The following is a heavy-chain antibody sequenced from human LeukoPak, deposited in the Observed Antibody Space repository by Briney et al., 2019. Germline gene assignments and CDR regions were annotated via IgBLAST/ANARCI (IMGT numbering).Heavy chain of an antibody. V-gene: IGHV3-30*02. Sequence: GGSLRLSCVASGFTFSSNGMHWVRQAPGKGLEWVTFIQYDGSKKYYADSVKGRFTISRDNSKNTLYLEMNSLRSDDTAVYYCAREYRDYYDSSGNYLDYWGQGTLVTVSS. D-gene: IGHD3-22*01. CDR2: IQYDGSKK. J-gene: IGHJ4*02. CDR1: GFTFSSNG. CDR3: AREYRDYYDSSGNYLDY.